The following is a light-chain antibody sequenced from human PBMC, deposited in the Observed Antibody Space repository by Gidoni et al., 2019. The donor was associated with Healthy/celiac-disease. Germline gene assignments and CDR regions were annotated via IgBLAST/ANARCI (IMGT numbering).Light chain of an antibody. CDR3: QQRSNWPLT. CDR2: DAS. Sequence: IVLTQSPATLSLSPGERATLSSRASQSVSSYLAWYQQKPGQAPRLLIYDASNRATGIPARFSGSGSGTDFTLTISSLEPEDFAVYYCQQRSNWPLTFGGGTKVEIK. J-gene: IGKJ4*01. V-gene: IGKV3-11*01. CDR1: QSVSSY.